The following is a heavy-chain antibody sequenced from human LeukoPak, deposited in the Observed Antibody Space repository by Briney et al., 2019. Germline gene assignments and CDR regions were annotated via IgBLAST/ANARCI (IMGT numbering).Heavy chain of an antibody. CDR3: ARAKSSSSWHDC. Sequence: PGGSLRLSCAASGFTFGSYSMNWVRQAPGKGLEWVSSISSSSSYIYYADSVKGRFTISRDNAKNSLYLQMNSLRAEDTAVYYCARAKSSSSWHDCWGQGTLVTVSS. CDR1: GFTFGSYS. J-gene: IGHJ4*02. V-gene: IGHV3-21*01. CDR2: ISSSSSYI. D-gene: IGHD6-13*01.